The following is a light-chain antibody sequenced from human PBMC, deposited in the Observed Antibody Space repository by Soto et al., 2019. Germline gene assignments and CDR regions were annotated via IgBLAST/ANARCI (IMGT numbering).Light chain of an antibody. CDR3: QQLHSNPYT. CDR2: AAS. J-gene: IGKJ2*01. V-gene: IGKV1-9*01. CDR1: QGISSY. Sequence: DIQLTQSPSFLSASVGDRVTITCRASQGISSYLARYRQKPGTAPQLLIYAASTLQSGVPSRFSGSGSGTEFTLTISSLQPEDFATYYCQQLHSNPYTFGQGTKVDIK.